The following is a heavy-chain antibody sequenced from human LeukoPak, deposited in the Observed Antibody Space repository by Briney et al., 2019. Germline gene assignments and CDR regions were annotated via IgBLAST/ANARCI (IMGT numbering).Heavy chain of an antibody. CDR1: GFTFDDNG. V-gene: IGHV3-48*03. J-gene: IGHJ6*04. D-gene: IGHD3-10*02. Sequence: GGSLRLSCAASGFTFDDNGMSWVRQAPGKGLEWVSYISSSGSTIYYADSEKGRFTISRDNAKNSLYLQMNSLRAEDTAVYYCAELGITMIGGVWGKGTTVTISS. CDR3: AELGITMIGGV. CDR2: ISSSGSTI.